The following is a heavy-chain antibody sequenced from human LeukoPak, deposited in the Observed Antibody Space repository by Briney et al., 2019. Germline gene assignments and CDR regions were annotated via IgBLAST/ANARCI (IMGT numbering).Heavy chain of an antibody. J-gene: IGHJ4*02. V-gene: IGHV1-8*01. CDR3: ARDYYGSGSYSN. CDR2: MNPNSGST. CDR1: GYTFTSYD. D-gene: IGHD3-10*01. Sequence: ASVKVSCKASGYTFTSYDINWVRQAPGQGLEWMGWMNPNSGSTGCAQKFQGRVTMTRNPFTSTAYMELSSLRSEDTAVYYCARDYYGSGSYSNWGQGTLVSVSS.